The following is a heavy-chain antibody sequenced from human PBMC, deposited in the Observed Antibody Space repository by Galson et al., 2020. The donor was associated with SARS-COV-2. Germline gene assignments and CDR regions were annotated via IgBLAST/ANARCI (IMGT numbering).Heavy chain of an antibody. CDR1: GFTFSSYW. D-gene: IGHD3-16*01. CDR3: ARDRDNGRGWFDP. CDR2: IKQDGSEK. J-gene: IGHJ5*02. Sequence: TGGSLRLSCAASGFTFSSYWMSWVRQAPGKGLEWVANIKQDGSEKYYVDSVKGRFIISRDNAKNSLYLQMNSLRGEDTAVYYCARDRDNGRGWFDPWGQGTLVTVFS. V-gene: IGHV3-7*01.